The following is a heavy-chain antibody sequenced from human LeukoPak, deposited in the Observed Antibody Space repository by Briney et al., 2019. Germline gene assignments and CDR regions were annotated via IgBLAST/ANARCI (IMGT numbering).Heavy chain of an antibody. V-gene: IGHV3-33*01. Sequence: GGSLRLSCAASGFTFSSYGMHWVRQAPGKRLEWVAVIWYDGSNKYYADSVKGRFTISRDNSKNTLYLQMNSLRAEDTAVYYCAREDGDHEFDYWGQGTLVTVSS. CDR1: GFTFSSYG. D-gene: IGHD4-17*01. CDR2: IWYDGSNK. CDR3: AREDGDHEFDY. J-gene: IGHJ4*02.